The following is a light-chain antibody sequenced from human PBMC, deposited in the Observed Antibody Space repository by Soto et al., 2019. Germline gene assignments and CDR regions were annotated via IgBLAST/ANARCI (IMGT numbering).Light chain of an antibody. J-gene: IGKJ1*01. CDR2: GAS. CDR3: QQYNNWGT. CDR1: QSVSSN. V-gene: IGKV3-15*01. Sequence: EIVMTQSPATLSVSPGERATLSCRASQSVSSNLAWYQQKPGQAPTLLIYGASTRATGIPARFSGSGSGTEFTHTISSLQSEDFAVYYCQQYNNWGTFGQGTKVEIK.